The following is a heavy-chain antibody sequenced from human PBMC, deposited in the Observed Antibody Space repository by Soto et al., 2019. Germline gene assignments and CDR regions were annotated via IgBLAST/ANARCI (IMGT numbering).Heavy chain of an antibody. CDR2: IIPIFGTA. V-gene: IGHV1-69*06. Sequence: SVKVSCKASGGTFSSYAISWVRQAPGQGLEWMGGIIPIFGTANYAQKFQGRVTITADKSTSTAYMELSSLRSEDTAVYYCARGGALLYFDPGPGDYFDYWGQGTLVTVSS. J-gene: IGHJ4*02. D-gene: IGHD3-9*01. CDR1: GGTFSSYA. CDR3: ARGGALLYFDPGPGDYFDY.